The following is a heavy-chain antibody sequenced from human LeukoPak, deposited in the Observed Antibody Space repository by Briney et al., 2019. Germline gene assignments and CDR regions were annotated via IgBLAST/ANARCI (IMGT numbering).Heavy chain of an antibody. V-gene: IGHV4-34*01. Sequence: SETLSLTCAVYGGSFSGYYWSWIRQPPGKGLEWIGEINHSGSSNYNPYLKRRVNISVDKSKNQFSLKLSSVTAADTAVYYCARGGRRGYDFWSGYPYYFDYWGQGTLVTVSS. D-gene: IGHD3-3*01. CDR1: GGSFSGYY. CDR3: ARGGRRGYDFWSGYPYYFDY. CDR2: INHSGSS. J-gene: IGHJ4*02.